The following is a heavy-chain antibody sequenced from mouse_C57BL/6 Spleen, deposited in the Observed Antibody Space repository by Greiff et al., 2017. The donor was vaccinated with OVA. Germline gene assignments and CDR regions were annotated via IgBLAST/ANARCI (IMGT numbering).Heavy chain of an antibody. CDR3: ARGGQLTGTGPYFDY. J-gene: IGHJ2*01. D-gene: IGHD4-1*01. CDR1: GYTFTTYP. Sequence: QVQLKESGAELVKPGASVKMSCKASGYTFTTYPIEWMKQTHGKSLEWIGNFHPYNDDTNYNEKFKGKATLTVEKSSSTVYLELSRLTSEDSAVYYCARGGQLTGTGPYFDYWGQGTTLTVSS. CDR2: FHPYNDDT. V-gene: IGHV1-47*01.